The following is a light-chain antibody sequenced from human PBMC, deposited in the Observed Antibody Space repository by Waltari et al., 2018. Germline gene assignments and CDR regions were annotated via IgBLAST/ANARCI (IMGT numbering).Light chain of an antibody. CDR1: GSNIGAGYD. CDR2: GST. V-gene: IGLV1-40*01. Sequence: QSVLTQPPSVSGAPGQKVTIPCTGSGSNIGAGYDVHWYQQPPRAAPKLLIYGSTSRPLGVPDRFFGSTSGTSASLAITGLQAEDEGDYYCQSYDTSLSVVFGGGTKLTVL. CDR3: QSYDTSLSVV. J-gene: IGLJ3*02.